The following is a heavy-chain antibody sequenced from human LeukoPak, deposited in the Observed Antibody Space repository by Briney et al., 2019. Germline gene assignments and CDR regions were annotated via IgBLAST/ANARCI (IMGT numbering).Heavy chain of an antibody. CDR2: ISGGGGLT. J-gene: IGHJ4*02. CDR1: GFTFSNSA. D-gene: IGHD3-10*01. CDR3: AKLGGYGSGTYHFDY. Sequence: GGSLRLSCGASGFTFSNSAMSWVRQAPGKGLEWVAVISGGGGLTYYADSVKGRFTISRDNSKNTLYLQMNSLRAEDTAVYYCAKLGGYGSGTYHFDYWGQGTLVTVSS. V-gene: IGHV3-23*01.